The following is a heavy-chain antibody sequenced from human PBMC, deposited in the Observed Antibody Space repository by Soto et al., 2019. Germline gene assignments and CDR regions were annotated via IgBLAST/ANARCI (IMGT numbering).Heavy chain of an antibody. D-gene: IGHD3-3*01. V-gene: IGHV3-23*01. CDR1: GFTFSSYA. Sequence: GGSLRLSCAASGFTFSSYAMSWVRQAPGKGLEWVSAISGSGGSTYYADSVKGRFTISRDNSKNTLYLQMNSLRAEDTAVYYCAKFRVSDFWGVYGMAVGGKGTTFTVPS. J-gene: IGHJ6*04. CDR3: AKFRVSDFWGVYGMAV. CDR2: ISGSGGST.